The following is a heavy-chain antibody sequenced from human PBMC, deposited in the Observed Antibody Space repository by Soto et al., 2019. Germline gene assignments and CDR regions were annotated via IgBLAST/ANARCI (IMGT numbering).Heavy chain of an antibody. CDR1: GFTFSDYY. Sequence: GGSLRLSCAASGFTFSDYYMSWIRQAPGKGLEWVSYISSSGSTIYYADSVKGRFTISRDNAKNSLYLQMNSLRAEDTAVYYCARDFQVRIFGVVPTDYWGQGTLVTVSS. V-gene: IGHV3-11*01. J-gene: IGHJ4*02. CDR3: ARDFQVRIFGVVPTDY. D-gene: IGHD3-3*01. CDR2: ISSSGSTI.